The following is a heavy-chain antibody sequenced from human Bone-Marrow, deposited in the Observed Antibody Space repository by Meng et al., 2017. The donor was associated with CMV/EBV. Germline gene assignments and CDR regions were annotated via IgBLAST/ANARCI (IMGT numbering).Heavy chain of an antibody. CDR2: ISYDGSNK. Sequence: GGSLRLSCAASGFTFSSYAMHWVRQAPGKGLEWVAVISYDGSNKYYADSVKGRFTISRDNSKNTLYLQMNSLRSEDTAVYYCATYVGITISFFDYWGQGTLVTVSS. CDR3: ATYVGITISFFDY. D-gene: IGHD3-3*01. V-gene: IGHV3-30-3*01. J-gene: IGHJ4*02. CDR1: GFTFSSYA.